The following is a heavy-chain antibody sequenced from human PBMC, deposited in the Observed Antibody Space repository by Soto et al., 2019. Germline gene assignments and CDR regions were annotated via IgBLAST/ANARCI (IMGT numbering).Heavy chain of an antibody. Sequence: GGSLRLSSAASGCTFSSYAMSWVRQAPGKGLEWVSAISGSGGSTYYADSAKGRFTISRDNSKNTLYLQMNSLRAEDTAVYYCAKVRDFWSGYPLFDYWGQGTLVTVSS. V-gene: IGHV3-23*01. D-gene: IGHD3-3*01. CDR1: GCTFSSYA. CDR3: AKVRDFWSGYPLFDY. J-gene: IGHJ4*02. CDR2: ISGSGGST.